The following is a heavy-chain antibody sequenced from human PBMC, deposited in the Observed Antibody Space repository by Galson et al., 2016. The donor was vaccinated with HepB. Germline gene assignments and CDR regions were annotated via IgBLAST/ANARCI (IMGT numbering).Heavy chain of an antibody. Sequence: SLRLSCAASGFTFNTYSMNWVRQAPGKGLEWVSSISGTSTYIYYADSVKGRLTISRDNAKNSLYLQMINVRAEDTAVYCCARDLRGMIRFFDWSTHFDSWGQGTLVTVSS. J-gene: IGHJ4*02. CDR2: ISGTSTYI. D-gene: IGHD3-9*01. CDR1: GFTFNTYS. CDR3: ARDLRGMIRFFDWSTHFDS. V-gene: IGHV3-21*01.